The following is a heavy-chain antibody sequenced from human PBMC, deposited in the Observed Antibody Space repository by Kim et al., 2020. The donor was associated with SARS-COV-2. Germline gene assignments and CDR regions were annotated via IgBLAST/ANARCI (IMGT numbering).Heavy chain of an antibody. CDR3: ARVSGEATAGSYLYYFDY. Sequence: GGSLRLSCAASGFTFSRYEMNWVRQAPGKGLEWVSYIGSSGTTINYADSVKGRFTISRDSAKNSLYLQMKSLRVEDTAVYYCARVSGEATAGSYLYYFDYWGQGTLVTVSS. V-gene: IGHV3-48*03. CDR2: IGSSGTTI. J-gene: IGHJ4*02. CDR1: GFTFSRYE. D-gene: IGHD6-13*01.